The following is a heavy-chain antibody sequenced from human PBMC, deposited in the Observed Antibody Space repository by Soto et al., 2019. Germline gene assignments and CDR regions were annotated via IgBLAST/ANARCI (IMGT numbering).Heavy chain of an antibody. V-gene: IGHV3-21*01. CDR2: ISSTSSYI. CDR1: GFTFSSYS. Sequence: PGGSLRLSCAASGFTFSSYSMNWVRQAPGKGLEWVSSISSTSSYIYCADSVKGRFTISRDNAKNSLYLQMNSLRAEDTAVYYCARGSSASGVWGQGTTVTVSS. J-gene: IGHJ6*02. CDR3: ARGSSASGV.